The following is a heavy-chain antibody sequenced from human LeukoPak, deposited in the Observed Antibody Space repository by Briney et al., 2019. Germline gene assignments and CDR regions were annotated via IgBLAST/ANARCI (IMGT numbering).Heavy chain of an antibody. CDR3: AIEYPTYYYDSSGFYY. CDR1: GGTFSSYA. CDR2: IIPIFGTA. D-gene: IGHD3-22*01. J-gene: IGHJ4*02. Sequence: ASVKVSCKASGGTFSSYAISWVRQAPGQGLEWMGGIIPIFGTANYAQKFQGRVTITADESTSTAYMELSSLRSEDTAVYYCAIEYPTYYYDSSGFYYWGQGTLVTVSS. V-gene: IGHV1-69*13.